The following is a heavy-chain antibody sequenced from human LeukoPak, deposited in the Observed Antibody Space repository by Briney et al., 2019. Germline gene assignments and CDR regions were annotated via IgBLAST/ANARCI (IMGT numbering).Heavy chain of an antibody. J-gene: IGHJ5*02. D-gene: IGHD6-19*01. CDR1: GYTFTSYG. V-gene: IGHV1-18*01. CDR2: ISAYNGNT. CDR3: ARVGPRGIAVAGSDWFDP. Sequence: GASVKVSCKASGYTFTSYGISWVRQAPGQGLEWRGWISAYNGNTNYAQKLQGRVTMTTDTSTSTAYMELRSLSSDDTAVYYCARVGPRGIAVAGSDWFDPWGQGTLVTVSS.